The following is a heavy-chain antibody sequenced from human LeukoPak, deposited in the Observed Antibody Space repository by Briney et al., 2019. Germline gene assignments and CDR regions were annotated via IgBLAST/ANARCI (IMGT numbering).Heavy chain of an antibody. CDR2: ISYDGNKK. J-gene: IGHJ4*02. CDR3: ARDQGQGAAIGHY. D-gene: IGHD2-2*01. CDR1: GFTFSDYA. Sequence: PGGSLRLSCAASGFTFSDYAIHWVRQAPGKGLEWVAVISYDGNKKYYADSAKGRFTISRDNSKNTLYLQMNSLRAEDTAVYYCARDQGQGAAIGHYWGQGTLVTVSS. V-gene: IGHV3-30-3*01.